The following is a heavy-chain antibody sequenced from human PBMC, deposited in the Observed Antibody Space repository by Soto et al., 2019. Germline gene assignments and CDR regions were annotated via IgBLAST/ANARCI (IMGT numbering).Heavy chain of an antibody. V-gene: IGHV3-30*18. J-gene: IGHJ4*02. D-gene: IGHD6-19*01. CDR2: ISYDGSNK. CDR3: AKGSSSGWYSVPLY. Sequence: PGGSLRLSCAASGFTFSSYGMHWVRQAPGKGLEWVAVISYDGSNKYYADSVKGRFTISRDNSKNTLYLQMNSLRAEDTAVYYCAKGSSSGWYSVPLYWGQGTLVTVSS. CDR1: GFTFSSYG.